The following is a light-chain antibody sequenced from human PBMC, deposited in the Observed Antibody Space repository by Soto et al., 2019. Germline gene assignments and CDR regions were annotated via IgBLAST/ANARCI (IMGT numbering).Light chain of an antibody. J-gene: IGKJ4*01. Sequence: EIVMTQFPATLSVSPGERATLSCRASQSLSDNLAWYQQRPGQAPRLLIYDASNRATGIPARFSGSGSGTDFTLTISSLEPEDFAVYYCQQRSEWPLTFGGGTKVDIK. CDR3: QQRSEWPLT. CDR2: DAS. CDR1: QSLSDN. V-gene: IGKV3-11*01.